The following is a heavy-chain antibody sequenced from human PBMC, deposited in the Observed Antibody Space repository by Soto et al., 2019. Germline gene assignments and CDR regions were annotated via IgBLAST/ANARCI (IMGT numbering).Heavy chain of an antibody. CDR3: AAEYGYSYGLVY. CDR2: IVVGSGNT. CDR1: GFTFTSSA. V-gene: IGHV1-58*01. Sequence: QMQLVQSGPEVKKPGTSVKVSCKASGFTFTSSAVQWVRQARGQRLEWKGWIVVGSGNTNYAQKSQERVTITRDMSTSTAYMELSSLRSEDTAVYCCAAEYGYSYGLVYWGQGTLVTVSS. D-gene: IGHD5-18*01. J-gene: IGHJ4*02.